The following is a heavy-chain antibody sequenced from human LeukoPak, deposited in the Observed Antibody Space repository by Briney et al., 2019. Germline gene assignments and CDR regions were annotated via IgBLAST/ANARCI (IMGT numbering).Heavy chain of an antibody. D-gene: IGHD3-22*01. CDR3: AKDDDSSGYGPIDY. CDR2: ISGNGGST. CDR1: AFTFHDYA. J-gene: IGHJ4*02. Sequence: GGSLRLSCAAAAFTFHDYAMHWVRHAPGKGREWVSLISGNGGSTYYADSVKGRFTISRDNSKNSLHLQMNSLRTEDTALYYCAKDDDSSGYGPIDYWGQGTLVTVSS. V-gene: IGHV3-43*02.